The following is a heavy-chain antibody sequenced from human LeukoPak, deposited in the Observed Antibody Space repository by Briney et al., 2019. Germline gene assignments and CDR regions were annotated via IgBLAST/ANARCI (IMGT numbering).Heavy chain of an antibody. V-gene: IGHV3-30-3*01. Sequence: GGSLRLSCAASGFTFSSYAMHWVRQAPGKGLEWVAVISYDGSNKYYADSVKGRFTISRDNSKNTLYLQMNSLRAEDTAVYYCARPHRCLGGGDCYSEYFQHWGQGTLVTVSS. D-gene: IGHD2-21*02. J-gene: IGHJ1*01. CDR3: ARPHRCLGGGDCYSEYFQH. CDR2: ISYDGSNK. CDR1: GFTFSSYA.